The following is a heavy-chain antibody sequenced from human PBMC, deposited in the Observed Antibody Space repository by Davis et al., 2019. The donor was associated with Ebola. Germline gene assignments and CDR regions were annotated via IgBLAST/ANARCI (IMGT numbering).Heavy chain of an antibody. CDR1: GYSFTNYW. CDR3: ARHLWYHYMDV. CDR2: FYPLDTSI. J-gene: IGHJ6*03. Sequence: GESLKISCKGSGYSFTNYWIGWVRQMPGQGLEWMGIFYPLDTSIAYSPSFQGQVTISADKSISTVYLEWSSLKASDTAMYCCARHLWYHYMDVWSKGTTVIVSS. V-gene: IGHV5-51*01. D-gene: IGHD2-21*01.